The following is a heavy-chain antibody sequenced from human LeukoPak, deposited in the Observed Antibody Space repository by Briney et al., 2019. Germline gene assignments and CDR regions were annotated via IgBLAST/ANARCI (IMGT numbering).Heavy chain of an antibody. CDR1: GYTFNSYY. Sequence: ASVKVSCKASGYTFNSYYMHWVRQAPGQGLEWMGVINPSGGTTTYAQKFQGRVTMTWDTSTSTVYLDLSSLRSEDTAVYYCARDYYGKNAFDIWGQGTMVTVSS. CDR3: ARDYYGKNAFDI. J-gene: IGHJ3*02. D-gene: IGHD3-10*01. V-gene: IGHV1-46*02. CDR2: INPSGGTT.